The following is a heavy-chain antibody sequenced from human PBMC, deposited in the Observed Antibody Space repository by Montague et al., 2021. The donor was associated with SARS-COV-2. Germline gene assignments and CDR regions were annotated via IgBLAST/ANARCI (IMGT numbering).Heavy chain of an antibody. CDR3: AHRGDYDSFTGCCTGFDS. CDR1: GFSLSTSGVC. CDR2: IDWDDDK. J-gene: IGHJ4*02. V-gene: IGHV2-70*12. D-gene: IGHD3-9*01. Sequence: PALVKPTQTLTLTCTFSGFSLSTSGVCVSWIRQPPGKALEWLALIDWDDDKHYSTSLKTRLTITKDTSKNQVVLTMTNMDPVDTATYYCAHRGDYDSFTGCCTGFDSWGQGTLVTVSS.